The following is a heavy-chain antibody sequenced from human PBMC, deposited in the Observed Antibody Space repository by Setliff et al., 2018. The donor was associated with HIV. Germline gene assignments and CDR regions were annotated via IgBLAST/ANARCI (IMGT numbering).Heavy chain of an antibody. V-gene: IGHV3-23*01. D-gene: IGHD2-15*01. CDR1: GFTFMNYA. CDR2: ISGSGGNT. Sequence: GGSLRLSCAASGFTFMNYAMSWVRQAPGKGLAWVSTISGSGGNTYYADSVKGRFTISRDNSNNMLFLQMNSLRTEDTAVYYCARSGGDCSGNSCYSLWFDPWGHGTLVTVSS. J-gene: IGHJ5*02. CDR3: ARSGGDCSGNSCYSLWFDP.